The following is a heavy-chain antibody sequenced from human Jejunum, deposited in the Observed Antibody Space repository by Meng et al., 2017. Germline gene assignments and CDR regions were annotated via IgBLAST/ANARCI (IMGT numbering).Heavy chain of an antibody. CDR3: ARHFSGSGTWFFDS. D-gene: IGHD3-10*01. J-gene: IGHJ4*02. CDR2: ISYSGST. Sequence: QLQLQESGAGLVKASETLSLTCTASGGSISGSYDYWGWIRQPPGKGLDWTGTISYSGSTYYNPSLTSRVTISMDTSKNQFSLKLSSVTAADTAVYYCARHFSGSGTWFFDSWGQGVLVTVSS. CDR1: GGSISGSYDY. V-gene: IGHV4-39*01.